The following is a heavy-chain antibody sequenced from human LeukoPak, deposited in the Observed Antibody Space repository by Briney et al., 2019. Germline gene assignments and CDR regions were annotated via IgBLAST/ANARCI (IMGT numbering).Heavy chain of an antibody. CDR1: GYTFTSYG. J-gene: IGHJ4*02. V-gene: IGHV1-18*01. Sequence: ASVKVSCKASGYTFTSYGISWVRQAPGQGLEWMGWISAYNGNTNYAQKLQGRVTMTTDTSTSTAYMELSSLRSEDTAVYYCARIRHGIGGSRGPFDYWGQGTLVTVSS. CDR2: ISAYNGNT. CDR3: ARIRHGIGGSRGPFDY. D-gene: IGHD3-16*01.